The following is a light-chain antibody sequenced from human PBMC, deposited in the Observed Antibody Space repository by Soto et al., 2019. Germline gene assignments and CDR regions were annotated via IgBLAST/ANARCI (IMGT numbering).Light chain of an antibody. V-gene: IGKV1-27*01. J-gene: IGKJ4*01. CDR2: AAS. Sequence: DIQMTQSPSSLSASVGDRVTITCRAGQDINIYLAWYQQKPGKVPKLLISAASTLQSGVPSRFSGSGSGTDFTLTMRSLQPEDVATYYCRKYDGAALTFGGGTKVEIK. CDR1: QDINIY. CDR3: RKYDGAALT.